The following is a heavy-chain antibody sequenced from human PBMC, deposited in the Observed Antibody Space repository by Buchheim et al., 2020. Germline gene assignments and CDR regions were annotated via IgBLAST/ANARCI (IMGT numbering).Heavy chain of an antibody. J-gene: IGHJ6*02. V-gene: IGHV3-66*01. CDR1: GFTVSSNY. CDR3: ARGYSGYDGFDYYYGMDV. D-gene: IGHD5-12*01. Sequence: EVQLVESGGGLVQPGGSLRLSCAASGFTVSSNYMSWVRQAPGKGLEWVSVIYSGGSTYYADSVKGRFTISRDNSKNTLYFQMNSLRAEDTAVYYCARGYSGYDGFDYYYGMDVWGQGTT. CDR2: IYSGGST.